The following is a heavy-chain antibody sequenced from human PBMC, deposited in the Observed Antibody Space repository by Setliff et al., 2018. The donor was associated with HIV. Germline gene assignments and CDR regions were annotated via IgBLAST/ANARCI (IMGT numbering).Heavy chain of an antibody. CDR3: ATEGAGGSYQRASALDV. Sequence: GASVKVSCKSSAGSFSIFAINWVRQAPGQGLEWMGGMMTIFSTTNYARKFQGRVTITTDESTGTAYMELSSLRSEDTAVYYCATEGAGGSYQRASALDVWGQGTMVTVS. V-gene: IGHV1-69*05. J-gene: IGHJ3*01. CDR2: MMTIFSTT. D-gene: IGHD1-26*01. CDR1: AGSFSIFA.